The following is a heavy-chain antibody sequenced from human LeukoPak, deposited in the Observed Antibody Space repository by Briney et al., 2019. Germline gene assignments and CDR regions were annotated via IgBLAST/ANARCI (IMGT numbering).Heavy chain of an antibody. V-gene: IGHV4-39*01. J-gene: IGHJ4*02. CDR3: ASRNDILTGYVFDF. CDR2: IYYSGST. Sequence: SETLSLTCTVSGGSVSSSSYYWGWIRQPPGKGLEWIGSIYYSGSTSYNPSLKSRVTISVDTSKKQFSLKLTSVTAADTAVYYCASRNDILTGYVFDFWGQGTLVTVSS. CDR1: GGSVSSSSYY. D-gene: IGHD3-9*01.